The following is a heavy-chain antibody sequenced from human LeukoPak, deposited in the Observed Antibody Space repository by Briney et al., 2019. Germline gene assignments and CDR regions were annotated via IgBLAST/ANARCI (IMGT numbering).Heavy chain of an antibody. CDR2: IYPDYSET. Sequence: KISCKGFGYSFTNYWIGWVRQMPGKSLEWMGIIYPDYSETTYSPSFQGQVTMSVDKSINTAYLQWNSLRASDTAMYYCARHTDGNDSDAFDIWGQGTMVAVSS. J-gene: IGHJ3*02. CDR1: GYSFTNYW. D-gene: IGHD2-8*02. V-gene: IGHV5-51*01. CDR3: ARHTDGNDSDAFDI.